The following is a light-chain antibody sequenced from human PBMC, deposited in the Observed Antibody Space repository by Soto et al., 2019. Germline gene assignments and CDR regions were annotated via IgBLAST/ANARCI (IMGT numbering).Light chain of an antibody. CDR1: QSISNN. CDR2: AAS. Sequence: DIQMTQSPYSLSASVGARVTITCRASQSISNNLNWYQQKPGKAPKLLIYAASSLENGVPSSFSGSGSGTDFALTISSLQPEEFATYYCQQTYSAPYSFGQGTKLEIK. CDR3: QQTYSAPYS. J-gene: IGKJ2*01. V-gene: IGKV1-39*01.